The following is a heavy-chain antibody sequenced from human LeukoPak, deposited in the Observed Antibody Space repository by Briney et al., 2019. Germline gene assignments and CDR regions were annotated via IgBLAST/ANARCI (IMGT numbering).Heavy chain of an antibody. CDR2: INHSGST. CDR1: GGSFSGYY. J-gene: IGHJ4*02. V-gene: IGHV4-34*01. CDR3: ARGSAAVLLYYFDY. D-gene: IGHD6-13*01. Sequence: SETLSLTCAVYGGSFSGYYWSWIRQPPGKGLEWIGEINHSGSTNYNPSLKSRVTISVDTSKNQFSLKLSSVTAADTAVYYCARGSAAVLLYYFDYWGQGTLVTVSS.